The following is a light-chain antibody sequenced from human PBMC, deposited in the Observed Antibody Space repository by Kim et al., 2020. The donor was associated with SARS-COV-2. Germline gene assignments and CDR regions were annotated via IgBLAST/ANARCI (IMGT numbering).Light chain of an antibody. J-gene: IGKJ4*01. V-gene: IGKV3D-15*03. CDR2: GAS. Sequence: VSPGERVTLSCRASQPVSSNLAWYQQKPGQAPRLLIYGASVRATDIPARFSGSGSGTEFTVTISILQSDDFAIYYCQQYHDWPLTFGGGTKVDIK. CDR1: QPVSSN. CDR3: QQYHDWPLT.